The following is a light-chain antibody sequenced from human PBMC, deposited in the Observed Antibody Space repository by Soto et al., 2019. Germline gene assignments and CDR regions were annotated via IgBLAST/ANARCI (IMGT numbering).Light chain of an antibody. CDR3: CSYAGSSTFWV. CDR2: EVS. CDR1: SSDVGSYNL. Sequence: QSALTQPASVSGSPGQSITISCTGTSSDVGSYNLVSWYQQHPGKAPKLMIYEVSKRPSGVSNRFSGSKSGNTASLTISGLQAEDEADYYCCSYAGSSTFWVFGGGT. J-gene: IGLJ3*02. V-gene: IGLV2-23*02.